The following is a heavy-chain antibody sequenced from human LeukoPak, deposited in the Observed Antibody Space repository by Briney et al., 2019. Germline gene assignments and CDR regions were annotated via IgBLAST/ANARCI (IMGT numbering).Heavy chain of an antibody. CDR2: ISGNGGNT. Sequence: GGSLRLSCAASGFTFSSHAMSWVRQAPGKGLEWISVISGNGGNTYHADSVKGRFTISRDSSKNTLYLQMNSLRAEDTAVYYCAKVIYGSIAGSYSFDYWGQGTLVTVSS. CDR3: AKVIYGSIAGSYSFDY. J-gene: IGHJ4*02. CDR1: GFTFSSHA. V-gene: IGHV3-23*01. D-gene: IGHD3/OR15-3a*01.